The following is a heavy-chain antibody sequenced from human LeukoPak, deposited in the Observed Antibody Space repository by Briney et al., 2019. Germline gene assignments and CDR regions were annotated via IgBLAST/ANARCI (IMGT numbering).Heavy chain of an antibody. V-gene: IGHV4-39*07. Sequence: PSETLSLTCTVSGGSISSSSFFWGWIRQPPGKGLEWIGSIYYSGGTNYNPSLKSRVTISVDSSMNQFSLKLRSVTAADTAVYYCARAPGSAYSSYYFDFWGQGTLVTVSS. D-gene: IGHD3-22*01. CDR2: IYYSGGT. J-gene: IGHJ4*02. CDR3: ARAPGSAYSSYYFDF. CDR1: GGSISSSSFF.